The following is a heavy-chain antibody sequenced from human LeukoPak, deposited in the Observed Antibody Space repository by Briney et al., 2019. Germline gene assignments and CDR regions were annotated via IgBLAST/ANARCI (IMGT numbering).Heavy chain of an antibody. CDR2: IYYSGST. Sequence: SETLSLTCTVSGGSISSYYWSWIRQPPGKGLEWIGYIYYSGSTNYNPSLQSRVTISLDTSKNQFSLKLSSVTAADTAVYYCARGRGQLKRFDYWGQGTLVTVSS. CDR3: ARGRGQLKRFDY. CDR1: GGSISSYY. D-gene: IGHD6-6*01. V-gene: IGHV4-59*12. J-gene: IGHJ4*02.